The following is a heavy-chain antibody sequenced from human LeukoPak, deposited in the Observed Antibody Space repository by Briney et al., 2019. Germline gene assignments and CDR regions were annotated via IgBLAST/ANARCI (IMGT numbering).Heavy chain of an antibody. CDR2: IYPSDSGT. Sequence: GESLKISCQGSGYSFTRNWIGWVRQMPGKGLEWMGIIYPSDSGTRYSPSLQGQVTISADKSISTAYLQWSSLKASDTAIYYCARQGDGYTFDYWGQGTLVTVSS. J-gene: IGHJ4*02. V-gene: IGHV5-51*01. D-gene: IGHD5-24*01. CDR3: ARQGDGYTFDY. CDR1: GYSFTRNW.